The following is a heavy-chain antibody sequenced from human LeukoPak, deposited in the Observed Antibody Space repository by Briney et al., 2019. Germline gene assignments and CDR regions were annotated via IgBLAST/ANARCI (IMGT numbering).Heavy chain of an antibody. CDR1: GFTVSSNY. J-gene: IGHJ4*02. D-gene: IGHD6-19*01. Sequence: GGSLRLSCAASGFTVSSNYMSWVRQAPGKGLEWVSVIYSGGSTYYADSVKGRFTISRDNSKNTLYLQMKSLRAEDTAVYYCARDPGGYSSGWFDYWGQGTLVTVSS. V-gene: IGHV3-53*01. CDR3: ARDPGGYSSGWFDY. CDR2: IYSGGST.